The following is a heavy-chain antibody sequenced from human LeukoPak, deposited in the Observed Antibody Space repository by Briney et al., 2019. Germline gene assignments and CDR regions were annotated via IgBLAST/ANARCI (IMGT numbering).Heavy chain of an antibody. CDR1: GFTFSSYG. CDR3: AKDGSDYDFWSGPSYYYYMDV. J-gene: IGHJ6*03. V-gene: IGHV3-30*02. Sequence: GGSLRLSCAASGFTFSSYGMHWVRQAPGKGLEWVAFIRYDGSNKYYADSVKGRFTISRDNSKNTLYLQMNSLRAEDTAVYYCAKDGSDYDFWSGPSYYYYMDVWGKGTTVTVSS. D-gene: IGHD3-3*01. CDR2: IRYDGSNK.